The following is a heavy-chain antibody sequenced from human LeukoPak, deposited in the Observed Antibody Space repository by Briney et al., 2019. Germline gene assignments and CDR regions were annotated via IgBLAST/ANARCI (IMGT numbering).Heavy chain of an antibody. V-gene: IGHV3-7*01. D-gene: IGHD3-3*01. J-gene: IGHJ3*02. Sequence: PGGSLRLSCAASGFTFSSYWMSWVRQAPGKGLEWVANIKQDGSEKYYVDSVKGRFTISRDNAKNSLYLQMNSLRAEDTAVYYCARGSSVEWFSISGDAFDIWGQGTMVTVSS. CDR3: ARGSSVEWFSISGDAFDI. CDR2: IKQDGSEK. CDR1: GFTFSSYW.